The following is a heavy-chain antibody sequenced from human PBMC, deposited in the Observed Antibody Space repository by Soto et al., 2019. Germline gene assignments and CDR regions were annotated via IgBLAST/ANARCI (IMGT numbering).Heavy chain of an antibody. Sequence: SETLSLTCAVYGGSFSGYYWSWIRQPPGKGLEWIGEINHSGSTNYNPSLKSRVTISVDTSKNQFSLKLSSVTAADTAVYYCARGDFWSGYFYWGQGTLVTVSS. V-gene: IGHV4-34*01. J-gene: IGHJ4*02. CDR2: INHSGST. CDR3: ARGDFWSGYFY. CDR1: GGSFSGYY. D-gene: IGHD3-3*01.